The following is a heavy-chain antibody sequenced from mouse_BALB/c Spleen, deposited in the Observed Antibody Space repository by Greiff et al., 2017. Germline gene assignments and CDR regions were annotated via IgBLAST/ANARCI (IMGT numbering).Heavy chain of an antibody. J-gene: IGHJ4*01. CDR1: GFTFSSYA. V-gene: IGHV5-6-5*01. Sequence: EVMLVESGGGLVKPGGSLKLSCAASGFTFSSYAMSWVRQTPEKRLEWVASISSGGSTYYPDSVKGRFTISRDNARNILYLQMSSLRSEDTAMYYCARGDDYDGIYYAMDYWGQGTSVTVSS. D-gene: IGHD2-4*01. CDR3: ARGDDYDGIYYAMDY. CDR2: ISSGGST.